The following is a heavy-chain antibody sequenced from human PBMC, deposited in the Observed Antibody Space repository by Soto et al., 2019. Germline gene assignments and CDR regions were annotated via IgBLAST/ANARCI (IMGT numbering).Heavy chain of an antibody. Sequence: SVKVSCKASGGTFSSYAISWVRQAPGQGLEWMGGIIPIFGTANYAQKFQGRVTITADESTSTAYMELSSLRSDDTAVYYCARASCGICYPGYWGQGTLVTVSS. CDR1: GGTFSSYA. V-gene: IGHV1-69*13. CDR2: IIPIFGTA. D-gene: IGHD2-15*01. CDR3: ARASCGICYPGY. J-gene: IGHJ4*02.